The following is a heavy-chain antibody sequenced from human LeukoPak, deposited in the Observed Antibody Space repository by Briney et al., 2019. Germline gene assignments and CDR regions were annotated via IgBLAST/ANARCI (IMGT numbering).Heavy chain of an antibody. CDR2: ISAYNGNT. CDR3: ASSDIDILTGYPLYYFDY. V-gene: IGHV1-18*01. D-gene: IGHD3-9*01. Sequence: GVPVKVSCKASGYTFTSYGISRVRQAPGQGLEWMGWISAYNGNTNYAQKLQGRVTMTTDTSTSTAYMELRSLRSDDTAVYYCASSDIDILTGYPLYYFDYWGQGTLVTVSS. CDR1: GYTFTSYG. J-gene: IGHJ4*02.